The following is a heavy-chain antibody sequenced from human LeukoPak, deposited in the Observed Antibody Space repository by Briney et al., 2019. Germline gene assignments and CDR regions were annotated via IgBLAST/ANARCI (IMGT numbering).Heavy chain of an antibody. CDR1: GFTFSTHS. V-gene: IGHV3-48*04. Sequence: GGSLRLSCAASGFTFSTHSMNWVRQAPGKGLEWVSYITGSSTTIYYSDSVKGRFTISRDNAQKSLYLEMNNLRAEDTAVYYCATDGAGFDTWGQGVLVTVSS. CDR3: ATDGAGFDT. J-gene: IGHJ5*02. CDR2: ITGSSTTI.